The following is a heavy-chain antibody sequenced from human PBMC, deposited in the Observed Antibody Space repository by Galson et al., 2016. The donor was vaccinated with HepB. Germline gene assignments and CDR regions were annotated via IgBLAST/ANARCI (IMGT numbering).Heavy chain of an antibody. V-gene: IGHV4-61*02. D-gene: IGHD1-26*01. CDR3: VREGGTAYYPDH. CDR1: GDSITSGSHY. J-gene: IGHJ4*01. CDR2: IYHSGRT. Sequence: LTCTVSGDSITSGSHYWSWIRQAAGKGLGWIGRIYHSGRTNYNPSLKSRVTISIDTSKNQFSLKLTSVTATDTAMYYCVREGGTAYYPDHWGQGTLVSVSS.